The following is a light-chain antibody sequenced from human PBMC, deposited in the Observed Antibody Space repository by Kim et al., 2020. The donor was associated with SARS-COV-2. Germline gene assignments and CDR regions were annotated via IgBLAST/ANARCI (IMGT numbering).Light chain of an antibody. CDR3: ETWDSNIQV. CDR2: VEGSGSY. J-gene: IGLJ3*02. V-gene: IGLV4-60*03. Sequence: SVKPPGTLTGRHSSAFIAWHQQQQGKAPRVLVKVEGSGSYNKGGGVPDRFSGSRSGADRYLIISNLQSEDEADYYCETWDSNIQVFGGGTQLTVL. CDR1: GRHSSAF.